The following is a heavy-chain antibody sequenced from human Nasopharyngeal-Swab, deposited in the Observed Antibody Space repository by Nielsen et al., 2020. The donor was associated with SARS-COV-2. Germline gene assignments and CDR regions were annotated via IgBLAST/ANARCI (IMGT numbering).Heavy chain of an antibody. Sequence: GESLKISCTTSGFTFGDFAVTWVRQAPGRGLEWLGFISRTSHGGTPEYAPSVKGRLIISRDDSKNTAYLHMNSLKTDDTATYYCTPSPDYWGPGSLVTVSS. J-gene: IGHJ4*02. CDR1: GFTFGDFA. CDR2: ISRTSHGGTP. CDR3: TPSPDY. V-gene: IGHV3-49*04.